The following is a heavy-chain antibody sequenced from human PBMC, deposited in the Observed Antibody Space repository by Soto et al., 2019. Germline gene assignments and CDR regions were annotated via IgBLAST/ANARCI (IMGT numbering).Heavy chain of an antibody. V-gene: IGHV3-30*18. D-gene: IGHD3-22*01. CDR1: GFIFSSYG. CDR2: ISYDGSNK. Sequence: RGSLRLSCAASGFIFSSYGMHWVRQAPGKGLEWVAVISYDGSNKYYADSVKGRFTISRDNSKNTLYLQMNSLRAEDTAVYYCAKIGNYYDSSGYSPVYYGMDVWGQGTTVIVSS. CDR3: AKIGNYYDSSGYSPVYYGMDV. J-gene: IGHJ6*02.